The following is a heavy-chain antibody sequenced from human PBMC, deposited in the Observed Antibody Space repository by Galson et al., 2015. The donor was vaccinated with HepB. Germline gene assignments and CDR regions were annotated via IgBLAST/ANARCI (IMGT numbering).Heavy chain of an antibody. V-gene: IGHV3-30*18. CDR2: ISYDGSNK. D-gene: IGHD2-2*01. J-gene: IGHJ6*03. CDR1: GFTFSSYG. Sequence: SLRLSCAASGFTFSSYGMHWVRQAPGKGLEWVAVISYDGSNKYYADSVKGRFTISRDNSKNTLYLQMNSLRAEDTAVYYCAKDVVVVVPAAMMAGYYYYYYMDVWGKGTTVTVSS. CDR3: AKDVVVVVPAAMMAGYYYYYYMDV.